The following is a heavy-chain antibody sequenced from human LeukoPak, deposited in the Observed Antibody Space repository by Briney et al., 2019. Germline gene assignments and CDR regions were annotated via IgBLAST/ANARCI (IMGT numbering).Heavy chain of an antibody. CDR3: AGKAAAYYFVY. CDR1: GFSFNTYG. Sequence: GGSRRLSCAASGFSFNTYGMHWVRQAPGKGLEWVTFMQYDGSEEYYADSVKGRFTISRDNSKNTLYLQMDSLRGEDTAVYYCAGKAAAYYFVYWGQGTLVTVSS. D-gene: IGHD2-2*01. CDR2: MQYDGSEE. V-gene: IGHV3-30*02. J-gene: IGHJ4*02.